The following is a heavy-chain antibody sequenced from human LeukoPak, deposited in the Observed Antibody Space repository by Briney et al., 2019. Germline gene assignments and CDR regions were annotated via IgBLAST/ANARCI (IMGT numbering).Heavy chain of an antibody. J-gene: IGHJ5*02. CDR2: ISAYNGDT. Sequence: GASVKVSCKASGYTFSNFGMSWVRQAPGQGLEWMGWISAYNGDTNYAQKLQGRVTMTTDTSTSTAYIELRGLTSDDTAVYYCARSGDGNWFDPWGQGTLVTVSS. CDR3: ARSGDGNWFDP. D-gene: IGHD1-26*01. V-gene: IGHV1-18*01. CDR1: GYTFSNFG.